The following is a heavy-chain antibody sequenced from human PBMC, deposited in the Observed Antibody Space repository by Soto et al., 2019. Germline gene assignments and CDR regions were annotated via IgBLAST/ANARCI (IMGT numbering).Heavy chain of an antibody. D-gene: IGHD3-3*01. CDR1: GYTFTIYY. CDR3: ARSNYDFGSGDAPLLFDI. J-gene: IGHJ3*02. V-gene: IGHV1-46*01. Sequence: ASVKVSCKASGYTFTIYYMHWVRQAPGQGLEWMGIINPSGGSTSYAQKFPGRVTMTRDTSNSTVYMELSSLRAEDTAVYYCARSNYDFGSGDAPLLFDIWGQGTMVTVSS. CDR2: INPSGGST.